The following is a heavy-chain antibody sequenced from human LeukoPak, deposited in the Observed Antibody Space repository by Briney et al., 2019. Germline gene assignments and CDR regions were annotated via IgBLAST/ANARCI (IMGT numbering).Heavy chain of an antibody. CDR3: ARGVLRYFDWLLRRGGVFDY. D-gene: IGHD3-9*01. V-gene: IGHV1-8*01. Sequence: WASVKVSCKASGYTFTSYDINWVRQATGQGLEWMGWMNPNSGNTGYAQKFQGRVTMTRNTSISTAYMELSSLRSEDTAVYYCARGVLRYFDWLLRRGGVFDYWGQGTLVIVSS. CDR1: GYTFTSYD. J-gene: IGHJ4*02. CDR2: MNPNSGNT.